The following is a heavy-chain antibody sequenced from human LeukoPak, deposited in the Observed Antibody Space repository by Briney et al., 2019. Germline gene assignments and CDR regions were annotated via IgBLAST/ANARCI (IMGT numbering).Heavy chain of an antibody. V-gene: IGHV1-69*04. CDR1: GGTFSSYA. Sequence: ASVKVSCKASGGTFSSYAISWVRQAPGQGLEWMGRIIPILGIANYAQKFQGRVTITADKSTSTAYMELSSLRSEDTAVYYCARGRFGELFVSGMDVWGQGTTVTVSS. J-gene: IGHJ6*02. CDR3: ARGRFGELFVSGMDV. CDR2: IIPILGIA. D-gene: IGHD3-10*01.